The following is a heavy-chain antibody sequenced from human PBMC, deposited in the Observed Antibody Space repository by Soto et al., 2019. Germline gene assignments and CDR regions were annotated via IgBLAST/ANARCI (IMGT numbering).Heavy chain of an antibody. J-gene: IGHJ4*02. CDR2: ISGFNGNT. V-gene: IGHV1-18*01. D-gene: IGHD3-16*01. CDR3: ARIGVSSGHESPDFDS. Sequence: ASVKVSCKASGYTFNFYGITWVRQAPGQGLEWMGWISGFNGNTDYAADLQGRVTMTTDTSTSTAYMELRGLRSDDTAVYYCARIGVSSGHESPDFDSWGQGTLVTVSS. CDR1: GYTFNFYG.